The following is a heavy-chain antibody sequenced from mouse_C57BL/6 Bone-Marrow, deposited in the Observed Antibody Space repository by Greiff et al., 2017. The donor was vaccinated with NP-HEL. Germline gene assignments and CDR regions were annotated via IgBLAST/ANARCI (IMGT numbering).Heavy chain of an antibody. CDR2: INSDGGST. V-gene: IGHV5-2*01. CDR3: ARLDYYGSSYAMDY. CDR1: EYEFPSHD. J-gene: IGHJ4*01. Sequence: DVMLVESGGGLVQPGESLKLSCESNEYEFPSHDMSWVRKTPEKRLELVAAINSDGGSTYYPDTMERRFIISRDNTKKTLYLQMSSLRSEDTALYYCARLDYYGSSYAMDYWGQGTSVTVSS. D-gene: IGHD1-1*01.